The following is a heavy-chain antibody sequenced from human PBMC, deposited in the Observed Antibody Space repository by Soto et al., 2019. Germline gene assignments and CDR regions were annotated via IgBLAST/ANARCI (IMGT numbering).Heavy chain of an antibody. V-gene: IGHV1-18*01. CDR1: GYTFASYA. Sequence: QVQLVQSGAEVKKPGASVQVSCKASGYTFASYAISWMRQAPGQVLEWRGWISAYNGNTNYAQKLQGRFTKTTDTSKSTAYMEMRIMRSDDKAVYYCARDPPPPDYCGQGTLVTVSS. CDR2: ISAYNGNT. CDR3: ARDPPPPDY. J-gene: IGHJ4*02.